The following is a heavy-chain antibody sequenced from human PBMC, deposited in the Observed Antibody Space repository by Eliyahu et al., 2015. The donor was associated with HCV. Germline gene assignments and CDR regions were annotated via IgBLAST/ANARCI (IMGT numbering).Heavy chain of an antibody. CDR2: IDWNSADV. J-gene: IGHJ4*02. V-gene: IGHV3-9*01. Sequence: EVELVESGGDLVRPGRSLRLSCAGSGFSFGDYAMHGVRQAPGQGLEXVAGIDWNSADVGYADSVKGRFTISRDNSKNSLFLQMNNLRSEDTAFYYCAKSLDQGVLLTPFDDWGQGTPVTVSS. CDR1: GFSFGDYA. D-gene: IGHD3-10*01. CDR3: AKSLDQGVLLTPFDD.